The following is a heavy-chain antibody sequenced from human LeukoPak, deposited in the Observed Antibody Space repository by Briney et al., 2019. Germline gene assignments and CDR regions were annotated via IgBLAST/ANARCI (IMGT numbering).Heavy chain of an antibody. Sequence: SETLSLTCTVSGGSINDYYWHWIRQPPGKGLQWIGYIYYSGGTNYNPSLKSRVTMSVDTSKNQFSLKLSSVTAADTAVYYCARAVPSGGGPFDIWGQGTMVTVSS. J-gene: IGHJ3*02. CDR1: GGSINDYY. D-gene: IGHD6-19*01. CDR2: IYYSGGT. V-gene: IGHV4-59*12. CDR3: ARAVPSGGGPFDI.